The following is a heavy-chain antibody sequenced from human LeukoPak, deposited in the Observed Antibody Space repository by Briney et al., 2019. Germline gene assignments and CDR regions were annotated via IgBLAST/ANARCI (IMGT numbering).Heavy chain of an antibody. J-gene: IGHJ4*02. CDR2: ISSGSSAI. V-gene: IGHV3-21*01. CDR3: ARGHTAVTRHFDF. Sequence: PGGSLRLSCAASGFTLSNYGMTWVRQAPGKGLEWVSIISSGSSAIFSADALKGRFTISRDDAKNLLYLDMNSLRAEDTAVYYCARGHTAVTRHFDFWGQGTLVTVSS. D-gene: IGHD4-17*01. CDR1: GFTLSNYG.